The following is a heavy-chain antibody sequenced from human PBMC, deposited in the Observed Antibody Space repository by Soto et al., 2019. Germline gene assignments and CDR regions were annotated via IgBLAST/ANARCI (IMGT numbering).Heavy chain of an antibody. CDR1: GGSVSSGSYY. V-gene: IGHV4-61*01. Sequence: QVQLQESGPGLVKPSETLSLTCTVSGGSVSSGSYYWSWIRQPPGKGLEWIGYIYYSGSTNYNPSLKRRVTISVDTSKHQFYLKLSSVTAADTAVYYCARGIGGPKNWFDPWGPGTLVNVSS. CDR2: IYYSGST. J-gene: IGHJ5*02. CDR3: ARGIGGPKNWFDP. D-gene: IGHD2-15*01.